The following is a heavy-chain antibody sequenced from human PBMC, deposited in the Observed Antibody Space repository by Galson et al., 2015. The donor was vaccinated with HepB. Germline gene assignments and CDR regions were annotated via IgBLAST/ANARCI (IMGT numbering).Heavy chain of an antibody. CDR1: GYTLSSSA. Sequence: SVKVSCKASGYTLSSSAMHWVRQAPGQRLEWMGWINGDNANTKYSQKFQGRVAISRDTSASIAYMELSSLTSEDTAVYFCARGFNKYYFDYWGQGTLVTVSS. CDR3: ARGFNKYYFDY. J-gene: IGHJ4*02. D-gene: IGHD2/OR15-2a*01. CDR2: INGDNANT. V-gene: IGHV1-3*01.